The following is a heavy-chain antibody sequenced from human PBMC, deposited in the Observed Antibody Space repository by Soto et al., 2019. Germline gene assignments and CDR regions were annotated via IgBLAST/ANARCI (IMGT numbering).Heavy chain of an antibody. D-gene: IGHD5-18*01. CDR2: INAGNGNT. CDR3: ARDYSSYGPFDY. CDR1: GYTFTSYA. Sequence: GASVKVSCKASGYTFTSYAMHWVRQAPGQRLEWMGWINAGNGNTKYYADSVKGRFTISRDNAKNSLYLQMNSLRAEDTAVYYCARDYSSYGPFDYWGQGTLVTVSS. V-gene: IGHV1-3*01. J-gene: IGHJ4*02.